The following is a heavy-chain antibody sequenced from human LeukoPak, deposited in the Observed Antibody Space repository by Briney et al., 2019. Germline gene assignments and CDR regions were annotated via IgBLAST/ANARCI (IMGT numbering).Heavy chain of an antibody. D-gene: IGHD3-3*02. Sequence: GASVKVSCKASGGTFSSYAISWVRQAPGQGLEWMGGIIPIFGTANYAQKFQGRVTITADESTSTAYMELSSLRSEDTAVYYCARDLKALANNWFDPWGQGTLVTVSS. CDR1: GGTFSSYA. J-gene: IGHJ5*02. CDR3: ARDLKALANNWFDP. CDR2: IIPIFGTA. V-gene: IGHV1-69*13.